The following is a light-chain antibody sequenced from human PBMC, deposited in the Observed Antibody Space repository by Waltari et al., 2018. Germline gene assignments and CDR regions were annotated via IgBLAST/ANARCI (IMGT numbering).Light chain of an antibody. CDR2: RAS. V-gene: IGKV3-15*01. Sequence: EMVVTQSPATLSLSPGERATLSCRTSQTIGTSLAGYQQRPGQAPRLLIYRASTRATGIPDRFSGSGSESEFTLTISSLQSEDVALYYCQQYNNWPPGTFGQGTKVEI. CDR1: QTIGTS. J-gene: IGKJ1*01. CDR3: QQYNNWPPGT.